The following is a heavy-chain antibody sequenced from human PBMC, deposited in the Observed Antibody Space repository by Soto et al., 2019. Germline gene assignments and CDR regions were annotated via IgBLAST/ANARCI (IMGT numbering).Heavy chain of an antibody. J-gene: IGHJ6*02. CDR1: GFSLSTSGVG. CDR3: AYLPCSGGSCYWFSFSGMDV. Sequence: QITLKESGPTLVKPTQTLTLTCTFSGFSLSTSGVGVAWIRQPPGKALERLALIYWDDDKRYRPSLESRLTSXXXTXQNQVVLTMTNMDSVDTATYYCAYLPCSGGSCYWFSFSGMDVWGQGTTVTVSS. CDR2: IYWDDDK. V-gene: IGHV2-5*02. D-gene: IGHD2-15*01.